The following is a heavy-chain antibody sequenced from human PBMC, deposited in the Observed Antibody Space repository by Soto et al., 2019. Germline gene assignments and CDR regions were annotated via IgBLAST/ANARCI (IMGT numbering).Heavy chain of an antibody. CDR3: ARVAAAGNFDY. CDR1: GGSISSGGYS. Sequence: SETLSLTCAVSGGSISSGGYSWSWIRQPPGKGLEWIGYIYHSGSTYYNPSLKSRVTISVDRSKNQFSLKLSSVTAADTAVYYCARVAAAGNFDYWGQGTLVTVSS. J-gene: IGHJ4*02. D-gene: IGHD6-13*01. CDR2: IYHSGST. V-gene: IGHV4-30-2*01.